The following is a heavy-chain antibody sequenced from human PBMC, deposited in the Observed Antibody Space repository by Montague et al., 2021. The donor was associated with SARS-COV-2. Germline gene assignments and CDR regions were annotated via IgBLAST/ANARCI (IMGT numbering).Heavy chain of an antibody. CDR3: ARDRGLVWFGPDDAFDI. CDR1: GFTFSSYE. J-gene: IGHJ3*02. Sequence: SLRLSFSASGFTFSSYEMNWVRQAPGKGLEWVSYISSSGSTIYYADSVKGRFTISRDNAKNSLYLQMNSLRAEDTAVYYCARDRGLVWFGPDDAFDIWGQGTMVTVSS. D-gene: IGHD3-10*01. CDR2: ISSSGSTI. V-gene: IGHV3-48*03.